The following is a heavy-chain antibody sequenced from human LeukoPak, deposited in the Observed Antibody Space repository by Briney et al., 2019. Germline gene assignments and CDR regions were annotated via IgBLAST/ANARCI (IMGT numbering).Heavy chain of an antibody. CDR2: IYSGGST. D-gene: IGHD6-19*01. CDR1: GFTVSSNY. J-gene: IGHJ3*02. Sequence: PGGSLRLSCAASGFTVSSNYMSWVRQAPGKGLEWVSVIYSGGSTYYADSVKGRFTISRDNSKNTLYLQMSSLRAEDTAVYYCARDLIAVAGTGAFDIWGQGTMVTVSS. V-gene: IGHV3-66*01. CDR3: ARDLIAVAGTGAFDI.